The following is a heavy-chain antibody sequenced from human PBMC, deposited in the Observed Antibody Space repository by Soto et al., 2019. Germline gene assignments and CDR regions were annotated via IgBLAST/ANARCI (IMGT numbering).Heavy chain of an antibody. CDR3: ARYDGRY. CDR1: GGSISSYY. J-gene: IGHJ4*02. D-gene: IGHD3-16*01. Sequence: PSETLSLTCAVSGGSISSYYWSRIRQPPGKGLEWIGYIYYSGSTNYNPSLKSRVTISVDTSKNQFSLKLSSVTAADTAVYYCARYDGRYWGQGTLVTVSS. V-gene: IGHV4-59*01. CDR2: IYYSGST.